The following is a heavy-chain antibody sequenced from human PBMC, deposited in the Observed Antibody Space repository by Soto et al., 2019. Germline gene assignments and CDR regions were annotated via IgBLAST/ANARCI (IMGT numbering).Heavy chain of an antibody. V-gene: IGHV3-30*04. CDR3: AREGHYSNSSGDYYGNWFDP. D-gene: IGHD3-22*01. J-gene: IGHJ5*02. Sequence: GGSLRLSCETSGLTFSSYALHWVRQAPGKGLKWVAVVSYDGTYKYYADSVKGRFTISRDNSRNTLYLQMNSLTVEDTAVYYCAREGHYSNSSGDYYGNWFDPWGQGTRVTVSS. CDR2: VSYDGTYK. CDR1: GLTFSSYA.